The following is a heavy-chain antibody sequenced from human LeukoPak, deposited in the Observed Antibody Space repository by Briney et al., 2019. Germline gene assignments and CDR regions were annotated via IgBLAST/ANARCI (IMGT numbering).Heavy chain of an antibody. CDR3: ARGGAKGRPVVGIKGDI. V-gene: IGHV1-18*01. D-gene: IGHD3-22*01. J-gene: IGHJ3*02. CDR1: GYTFTSYG. Sequence: GASVKVSCKASGYTFTSYGISWVRQAPGQGLEWIGWISAYNGNTNYAQKLQGRVTMTSDTSTSTAYMELRSLRSDDTAVYCCARGGAKGRPVVGIKGDIWGQGTMVTVSS. CDR2: ISAYNGNT.